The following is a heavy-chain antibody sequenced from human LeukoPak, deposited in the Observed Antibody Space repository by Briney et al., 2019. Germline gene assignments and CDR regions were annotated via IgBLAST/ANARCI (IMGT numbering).Heavy chain of an antibody. CDR3: ARDMITFGGVIEGEDY. CDR2: ISAYNGST. CDR1: GYTFTSYG. J-gene: IGHJ4*02. D-gene: IGHD3-16*02. V-gene: IGHV1-18*01. Sequence: GASVKVSCKASGYTFTSYGISWVRQAPGQGLEWMGWISAYNGSTNYAQKLQGRVTMTTDTSTSTAYMELRSLRSDDTVVYYCARDMITFGGVIEGEDYWGQGTLVTVSS.